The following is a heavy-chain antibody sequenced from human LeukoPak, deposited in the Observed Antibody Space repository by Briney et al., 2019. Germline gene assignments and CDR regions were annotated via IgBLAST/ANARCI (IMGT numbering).Heavy chain of an antibody. Sequence: SETLSLTCTVSGGSISSYYWSWIRQPPGKGLEWIGYIYYSGSTNYNPSLKSRVTISVDTSKNQFSLKLSSVTAADTAVYYCAREWVLTPWFDPWGQGTLVTVSS. D-gene: IGHD4/OR15-4a*01. V-gene: IGHV4-59*01. J-gene: IGHJ5*02. CDR3: AREWVLTPWFDP. CDR2: IYYSGST. CDR1: GGSISSYY.